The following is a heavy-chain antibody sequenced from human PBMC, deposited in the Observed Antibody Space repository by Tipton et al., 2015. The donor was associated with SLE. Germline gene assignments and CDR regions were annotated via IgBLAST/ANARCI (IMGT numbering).Heavy chain of an antibody. V-gene: IGHV3-53*01. CDR3: ARVGSEYCSSTSCSHDAFDI. CDR2: IYSGGTT. D-gene: IGHD2-2*01. Sequence: SLRLSCAASGFNVSSNYMNWVRQAPGKGLEWVSVIYSGGTTYYADSVKGRFTISRDNSKNTLYLQMNSLRAEDTAVYYCARVGSEYCSSTSCSHDAFDIWGQGTMVTVSS. J-gene: IGHJ3*02. CDR1: GFNVSSNY.